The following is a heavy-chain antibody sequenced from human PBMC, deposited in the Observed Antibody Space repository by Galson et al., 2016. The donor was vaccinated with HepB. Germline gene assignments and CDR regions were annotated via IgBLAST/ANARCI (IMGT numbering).Heavy chain of an antibody. Sequence: SLRLSCAASGFTFRNYGMHWVRQAPGKGLEWVAVISYDGNNKYYADSVKGRFTISRDNSKNTLYLQMHSLRAEDTAVYYCARRGTDPDAFHIWGQGTVATVSS. J-gene: IGHJ3*02. CDR2: ISYDGNNK. V-gene: IGHV3-33*01. CDR1: GFTFRNYG. D-gene: IGHD1-7*01. CDR3: ARRGTDPDAFHI.